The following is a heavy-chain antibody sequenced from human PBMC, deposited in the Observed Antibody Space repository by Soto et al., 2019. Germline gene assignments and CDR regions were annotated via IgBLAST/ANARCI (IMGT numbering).Heavy chain of an antibody. D-gene: IGHD4-4*01. J-gene: IGHJ4*02. CDR3: AREYARLGISNHGYFDY. Sequence: GGSLRLSCAASGFTVSSNYMSWVRQAPGKGLEWVSVIYSGGSTYYADSVKGRFTISRDNSKNTLYLQMNSLRAEGTAVYYCAREYARLGISNHGYFDYWGQGTLV. V-gene: IGHV3-53*01. CDR2: IYSGGST. CDR1: GFTVSSNY.